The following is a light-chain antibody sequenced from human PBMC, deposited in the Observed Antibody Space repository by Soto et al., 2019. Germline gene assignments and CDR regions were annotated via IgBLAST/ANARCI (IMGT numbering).Light chain of an antibody. Sequence: ESVLTQSPGSLSLSPGERATLSCRASQSVSSNYLAWYQHKPGQAPRLLIYGASSRATGIPDRFSGSGSGTDFTLTISRLEPEDFAVYDCQHYGSSLSLTFGQGTRLEIK. V-gene: IGKV3-20*01. CDR3: QHYGSSLSLT. J-gene: IGKJ5*01. CDR1: QSVSSNY. CDR2: GAS.